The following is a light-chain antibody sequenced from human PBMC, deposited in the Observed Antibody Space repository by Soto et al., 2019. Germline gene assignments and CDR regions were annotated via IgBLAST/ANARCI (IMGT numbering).Light chain of an antibody. CDR1: AGSDAGNNNL. J-gene: IGLJ1*01. V-gene: IGLV2-23*02. CDR2: EVN. CDR3: CAFTHSSSSYV. Sequence: QSALTQPASVSGSPGQSITISCTAPAGSDAGNNNLVSWYQQHPGKAPKVVIYEVNKRPSGISYRVSGSKSGNTDSQTISGLQAEDEAVYYCCAFTHSSSSYVLGTGTKRTVL.